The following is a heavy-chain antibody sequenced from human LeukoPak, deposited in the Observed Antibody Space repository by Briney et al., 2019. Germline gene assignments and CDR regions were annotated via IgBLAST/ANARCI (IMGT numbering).Heavy chain of an antibody. CDR1: GGSISSGGYY. J-gene: IGHJ4*02. CDR2: IYYSGST. CDR3: ARDKRGYSYGAD. V-gene: IGHV4-31*03. D-gene: IGHD5-18*01. Sequence: SQTLSLTCTVSGGSISSGGYYWSWIRQHPGKGLEWIGYIYYSGSTYYNPSLKSRVTISVDTSKNQFSLKLSSVTAADTAVYYCARDKRGYSYGADWGQGTLVTVSS.